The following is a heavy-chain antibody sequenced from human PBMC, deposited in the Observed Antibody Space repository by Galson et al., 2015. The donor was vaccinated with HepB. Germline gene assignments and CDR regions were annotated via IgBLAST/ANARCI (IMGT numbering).Heavy chain of an antibody. V-gene: IGHV1-8*01. CDR1: GYTSTSYD. Sequence: SVKVSCKASGYTSTSYDINWVRQATGQGLEWMGWMNPNSGNTGYAQKFQGRVTMTRNTPISTAYMELSSLRSEDTAVYYCARGLLDRDCSSTSCMGWGQGTLVTVSS. J-gene: IGHJ4*02. CDR3: ARGLLDRDCSSTSCMG. D-gene: IGHD2-2*01. CDR2: MNPNSGNT.